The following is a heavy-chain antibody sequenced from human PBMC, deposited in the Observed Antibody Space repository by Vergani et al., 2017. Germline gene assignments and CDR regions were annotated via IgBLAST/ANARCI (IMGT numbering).Heavy chain of an antibody. CDR3: ARGRFFGYGTLSRFFDY. CDR1: GGSISSSSYY. V-gene: IGHV4-39*01. Sequence: QLQLQESGPGLVKPSETLSLTCTVSGGSISSSSYYWGWIRQPPGKGLEWIGSIYYSGSTYYNPSLKSRVTISVDTSKNQFSLKLSSVTAADTAVYYCARGRFFGYGTLSRFFDYWGQGTLVTVSS. D-gene: IGHD4-17*01. CDR2: IYYSGST. J-gene: IGHJ4*02.